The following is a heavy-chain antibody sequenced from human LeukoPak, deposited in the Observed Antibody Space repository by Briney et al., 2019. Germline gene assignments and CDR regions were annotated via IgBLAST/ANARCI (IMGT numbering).Heavy chain of an antibody. CDR2: IYYSGST. J-gene: IGHJ4*02. CDR3: ARDVYGGFDY. V-gene: IGHV4-30-4*01. D-gene: IGHD3-16*01. Sequence: SETLSLTCTVSGGSISSGDYYWSWIRQAPGKGLEWIGYIYYSGSTYYNPSLKSRVTISVDTSKNQFSLKLSPVTAADTAVYYCARDVYGGFDYWGQGTLVTVSS. CDR1: GGSISSGDYY.